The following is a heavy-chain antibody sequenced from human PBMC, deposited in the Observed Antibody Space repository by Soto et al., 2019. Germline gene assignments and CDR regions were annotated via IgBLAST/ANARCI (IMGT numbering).Heavy chain of an antibody. CDR1: RFTFRDAW. V-gene: IGHV3-15*01. D-gene: IGHD3-22*01. J-gene: IGHJ4*02. CDR2: IKREIDGGTT. Sequence: EGQLVESGGDLVKPGGSLRLSCAASRFTFRDAWMSWVRQAPGKGLEWVGRIKREIDGGTTDYAAPVKGRFTISRDDSENTLYLQMNNLRTEDTAIYYCTTGLSNGYYNFDFWGQGTLVTVSS. CDR3: TTGLSNGYYNFDF.